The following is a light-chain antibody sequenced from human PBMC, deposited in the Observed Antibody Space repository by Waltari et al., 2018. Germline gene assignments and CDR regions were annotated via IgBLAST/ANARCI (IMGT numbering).Light chain of an antibody. V-gene: IGLV7-43*01. CDR1: TGTVTSGFF. Sequence: QTVVTQEPSLTVSPGGTVTITCASSTGTVTSGFFPNWFQQKPGQAPRALIYRTDNKQSWTPARFSGSLLGGKAALTLSNAQPEDEADYYCLLMSGNAWVFGGGTKLPVL. CDR3: LLMSGNAWV. CDR2: RTD. J-gene: IGLJ3*02.